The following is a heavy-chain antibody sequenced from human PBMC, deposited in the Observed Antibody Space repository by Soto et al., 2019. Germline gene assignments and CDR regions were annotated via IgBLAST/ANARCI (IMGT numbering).Heavy chain of an antibody. V-gene: IGHV4-30-2*01. CDR3: ARGGFITFGGVIVNPGAFDI. CDR1: GGSIGSGGGS. J-gene: IGHJ3*02. CDR2: IYHSGST. Sequence: SETLCLTCAVSGGSIGSGGGSWSWIRQPPGKGLEWIGYIYHSGSTYYNPSLKSRVTISVDRSKNQFSLKLSSVTAADTAVYYCARGGFITFGGVIVNPGAFDIWGQGTMVTV. D-gene: IGHD3-16*02.